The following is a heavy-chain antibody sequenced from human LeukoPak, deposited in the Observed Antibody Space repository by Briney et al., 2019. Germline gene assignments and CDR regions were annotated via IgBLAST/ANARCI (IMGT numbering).Heavy chain of an antibody. D-gene: IGHD3-10*01. V-gene: IGHV3-7*01. CDR1: GFTFSRYW. Sequence: GGSLRLSCAASGFTFSRYWMSWGRQAPGKGLEWVANIKQDGSEKYYVDSVKGRFTISRDNAKNSLYLQMNSLRAEDTAVYYCARGPDDGSGSYRGAYTDAFDIWGQGTMVTVSS. CDR3: ARGPDDGSGSYRGAYTDAFDI. J-gene: IGHJ3*02. CDR2: IKQDGSEK.